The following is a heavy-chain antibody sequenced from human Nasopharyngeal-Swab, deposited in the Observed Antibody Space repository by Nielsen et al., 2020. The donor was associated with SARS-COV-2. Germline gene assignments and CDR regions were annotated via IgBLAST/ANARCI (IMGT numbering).Heavy chain of an antibody. Sequence: SETLSLTCTVSGVSISSYSWCWIRPPAGKGLEWIGRIYTSGRTNYNPSLQSRVTMSVDTSKNQFSLKLSSVTAADTAVYYCARDLSSSWPNFDYWGQGTLVTVSS. CDR3: ARDLSSSWPNFDY. D-gene: IGHD6-13*01. CDR1: GVSISSYS. J-gene: IGHJ4*02. CDR2: IYTSGRT. V-gene: IGHV4-4*07.